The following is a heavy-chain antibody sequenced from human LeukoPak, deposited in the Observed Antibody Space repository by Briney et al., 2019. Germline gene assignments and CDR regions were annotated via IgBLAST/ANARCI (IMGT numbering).Heavy chain of an antibody. CDR1: GFSFSTYW. CDR2: IDQGGSVR. CDR3: ARDPESSSFDL. Sequence: GGSLRLSCAASGFSFSTYWMSWVRQTPEKGLGFVANIDQGGSVRNYMDSLKGRCTISRDNAKKSLYLEINSLRADDTAVYYCARDPESSSFDLWGRGALVTVSS. V-gene: IGHV3-7*01. D-gene: IGHD6-13*01. J-gene: IGHJ4*02.